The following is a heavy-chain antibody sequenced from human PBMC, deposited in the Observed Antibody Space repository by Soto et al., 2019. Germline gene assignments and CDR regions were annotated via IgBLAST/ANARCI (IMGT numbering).Heavy chain of an antibody. CDR3: ARATQLTYDYVWGSDRKGNYFDY. J-gene: IGHJ4*02. CDR2: IYYSGST. V-gene: IGHV4-30-4*01. D-gene: IGHD3-16*02. Sequence: QVQLQESGPGLVKPSQTLSLTCTVSGGSISSGDYYWSLIRQPPGQGLEWIGYIYYSGSTYYNPSLQSRVSISVDTYKNKYTQKPSSVTAADTAVYYCARATQLTYDYVWGSDRKGNYFDYWGQGNLVTVSS. CDR1: GGSISSGDYY.